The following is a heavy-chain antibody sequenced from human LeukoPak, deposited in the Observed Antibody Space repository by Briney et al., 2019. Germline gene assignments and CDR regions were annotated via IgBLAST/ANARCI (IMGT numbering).Heavy chain of an antibody. V-gene: IGHV4-59*12. CDR2: IYYSGST. CDR3: ARLQGLSGHPSTINAFDI. Sequence: ASETLSLTCAVYGGSFSGYSWNWIRQPPGKGLEWIGYIYYSGSTNYNPSLKSRVTISVDTSKNQFSLKLSSVTAADTAVYYCARLQGLSGHPSTINAFDIWGQGTMVTVSS. CDR1: GGSFSGYS. J-gene: IGHJ3*02. D-gene: IGHD3-9*01.